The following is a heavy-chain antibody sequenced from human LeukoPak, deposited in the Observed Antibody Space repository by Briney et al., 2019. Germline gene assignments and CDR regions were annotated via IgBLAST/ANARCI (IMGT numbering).Heavy chain of an antibody. CDR2: ITGSGIST. CDR1: GFTFSDYA. Sequence: GGSLRLSCEASGFTFSDYAMTWVRQAPGKGLEWVSEITGSGISTYYADSVKGRFTISRDNSKNTLYLQMNSLRAEDTAVYYCAKGLLTPDYWGQGTLVTVSS. J-gene: IGHJ4*02. CDR3: AKGLLTPDY. V-gene: IGHV3-23*01. D-gene: IGHD2-15*01.